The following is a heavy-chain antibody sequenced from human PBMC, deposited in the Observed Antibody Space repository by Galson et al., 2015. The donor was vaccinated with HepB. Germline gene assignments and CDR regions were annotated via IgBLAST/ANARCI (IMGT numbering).Heavy chain of an antibody. J-gene: IGHJ6*04. CDR1: GYTFNGYY. Sequence: SVKVSCKASGYTFNGYYMHWVRQAPGQGLEWMGWINPNSGGTNYAQKFQGWVTMTRATYISTAYMELSRLRSDDTAVYYCARSKNDSISWTTYFYYYVMDVWGKGTTVTVSS. V-gene: IGHV1-2*04. CDR2: INPNSGGT. CDR3: ARSKNDSISWTTYFYYYVMDV. D-gene: IGHD6-13*01.